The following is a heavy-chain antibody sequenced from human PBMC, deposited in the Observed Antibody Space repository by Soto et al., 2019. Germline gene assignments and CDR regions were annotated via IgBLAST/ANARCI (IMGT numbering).Heavy chain of an antibody. Sequence: SETLSLTCTVSGGSISSYYWSWIRQPPGKGLEWIGYIYYSGSTNYNPSLKSRVTISVDTSKNQFSLKLSSVTAADTAVYYCAREGGEGYYYYYMDVWGKGTTVTVSS. CDR1: GGSISSYY. V-gene: IGHV4-59*01. CDR3: AREGGEGYYYYYMDV. CDR2: IYYSGST. D-gene: IGHD3-16*01. J-gene: IGHJ6*03.